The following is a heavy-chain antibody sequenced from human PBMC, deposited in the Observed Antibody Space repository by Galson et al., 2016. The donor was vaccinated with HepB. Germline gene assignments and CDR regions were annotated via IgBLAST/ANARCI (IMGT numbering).Heavy chain of an antibody. J-gene: IGHJ4*02. CDR1: GFSLTSYT. D-gene: IGHD6-13*01. CDR2: ISSDGSSK. CDR3: ARGRGLVPDY. Sequence: SLRLSCAASGFSLTSYTMHWVRQAPGKGLDWVAFISSDGSSKDYAESVKGRFTVSRDNSKNTLNLQMNSLRLEDTAVYYCARGRGLVPDYWGQGTLAIVSS. V-gene: IGHV3-30-3*01.